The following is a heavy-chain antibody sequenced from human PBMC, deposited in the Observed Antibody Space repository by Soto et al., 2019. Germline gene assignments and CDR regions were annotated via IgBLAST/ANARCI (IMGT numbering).Heavy chain of an antibody. CDR3: ARDTGVAVAGDFDY. CDR2: IWYDGSNK. CDR1: GFTFSSYG. J-gene: IGHJ4*02. V-gene: IGHV3-33*01. Sequence: QVQLVESGGGVAQPGRSLRLSCAASGFTFSSYGMHWVRQAPGKGLEWVAVIWYDGSNKYYADSVKGRFTISRDNSKNTLYLQMNSLRAEDTAVYYCARDTGVAVAGDFDYWGQGTLVTVSS. D-gene: IGHD6-19*01.